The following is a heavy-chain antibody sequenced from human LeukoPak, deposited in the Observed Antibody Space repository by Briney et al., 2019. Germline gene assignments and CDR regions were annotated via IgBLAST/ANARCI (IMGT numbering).Heavy chain of an antibody. D-gene: IGHD3-16*01. J-gene: IGHJ4*02. CDR2: IYGDGSFT. CDR1: GFTFSNFW. V-gene: IGHV3-74*01. Sequence: GGSLRLSCAASGFTFSNFWMHWVRQAPGKGLVWVALIYGDGSFTRYADSVKGRFTISRDNAKNTVYLQMNSLRAEDTAVYYCASSLGPLTEYWGQGTLVTVSS. CDR3: ASSLGPLTEY.